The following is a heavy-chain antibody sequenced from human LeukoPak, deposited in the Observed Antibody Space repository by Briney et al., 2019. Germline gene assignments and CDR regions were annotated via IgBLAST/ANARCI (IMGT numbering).Heavy chain of an antibody. V-gene: IGHV3-53*01. CDR1: GFTVSSNY. CDR2: IYSGGST. CDR3: ARDNYDFWSGNNNWFDP. J-gene: IGHJ5*02. D-gene: IGHD3-3*01. Sequence: PGGSLRLSCAASGFTVSSNYMSWVRQAPGKGLEWVSVIYSGGSTYYADSVKGRFTISRDNSKNTLYLQMNSLRAEDTAVYYCARDNYDFWSGNNNWFDPWGQGTLVTVSS.